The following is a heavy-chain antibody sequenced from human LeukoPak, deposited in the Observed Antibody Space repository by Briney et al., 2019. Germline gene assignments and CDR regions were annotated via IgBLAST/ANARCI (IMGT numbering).Heavy chain of an antibody. CDR1: GYSFTDKY. D-gene: IGHD1-26*01. CDR2: INPNSGGT. Sequence: ASVKASCKASGYSFTDKYMHWVRQAPGQGLEWMGWINPNSGGTNYAQKFQGRVTMTRDTSISTAYMELSRLRSDDTAVYYCARGRVGATEFDYWGQGTLVTVSS. CDR3: ARGRVGATEFDY. J-gene: IGHJ4*02. V-gene: IGHV1-2*02.